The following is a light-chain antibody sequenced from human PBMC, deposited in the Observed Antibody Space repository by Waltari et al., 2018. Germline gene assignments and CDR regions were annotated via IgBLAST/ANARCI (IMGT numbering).Light chain of an antibody. CDR2: GAS. V-gene: IGKV1-27*01. CDR1: HGITNY. J-gene: IGKJ1*01. Sequence: DVQMTQSPSSLSASVGDRVTITCRARHGITNYLAWCHQKPGKVPKLLIYGASTLQSGVPSRFIGSGSWTVVTLTISSLQPEDVATYYCQKYDNVPWTFGQGTKVEIK. CDR3: QKYDNVPWT.